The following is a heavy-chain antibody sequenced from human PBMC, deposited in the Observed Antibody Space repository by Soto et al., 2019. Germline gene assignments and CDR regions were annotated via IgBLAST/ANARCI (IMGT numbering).Heavy chain of an antibody. Sequence: QVQLVQSGAEVRKPGSSVKVSCKAPGGTFSTYIISWVRQAPGQGLEWMGRIIPIPDITNYAQKIQGRVTVTADRATSTAYMELTSLKAEDTAVYYFARDRITTRGDAFDLWGQGTMVTVSS. CDR3: ARDRITTRGDAFDL. J-gene: IGHJ3*01. CDR1: GGTFSTYI. CDR2: IIPIPDIT. V-gene: IGHV1-69*08. D-gene: IGHD3-3*01.